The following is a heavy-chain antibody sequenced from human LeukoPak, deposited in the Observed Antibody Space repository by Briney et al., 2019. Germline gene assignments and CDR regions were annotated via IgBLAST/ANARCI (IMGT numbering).Heavy chain of an antibody. CDR3: ARVSAAVNY. V-gene: IGHV3-7*01. CDR1: GFTFSSYW. Sequence: GGSLRLSCAASGFTFSSYWMTWVRQASGRGLEWVANIKQDGSDKYYVDSVKGRFTISRDNAKNSLYLQMNSLRAEDTAVYYCARVSAAVNYWGQGTLVTVSS. D-gene: IGHD2-15*01. J-gene: IGHJ4*02. CDR2: IKQDGSDK.